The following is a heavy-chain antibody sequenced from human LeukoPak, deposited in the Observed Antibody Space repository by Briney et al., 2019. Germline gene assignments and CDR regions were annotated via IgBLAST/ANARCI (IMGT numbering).Heavy chain of an antibody. CDR2: MSSRSRTI. D-gene: IGHD3-10*01. J-gene: IGHJ6*03. Sequence: GGSLRLSCAASVFTFSSYEMTWVRQAPGKGREWVSYMSSRSRTIYYADTMKGRFTISRDNAKNSLYLQMSSLRAEDTAVYYCAREVLGFGERHHMDVWGKGTTVTVSS. V-gene: IGHV3-48*03. CDR3: AREVLGFGERHHMDV. CDR1: VFTFSSYE.